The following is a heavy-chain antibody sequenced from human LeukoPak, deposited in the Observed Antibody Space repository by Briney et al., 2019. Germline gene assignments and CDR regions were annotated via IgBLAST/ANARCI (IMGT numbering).Heavy chain of an antibody. CDR2: IGIVGDT. CDR3: ARGGDGVLVKAAMRDWPFDY. J-gene: IGHJ4*02. CDR1: GFTFSSYD. V-gene: IGHV3-13*01. D-gene: IGHD2-2*01. Sequence: GGSLRLSCAASGFTFSSYDMHWVRQVTGKGLEWVSGIGIVGDTYYAGSVKGRFTISRENAKNSLYLQMNSLRAEDTAVYYCARGGDGVLVKAAMRDWPFDYWGQGTLVTVSS.